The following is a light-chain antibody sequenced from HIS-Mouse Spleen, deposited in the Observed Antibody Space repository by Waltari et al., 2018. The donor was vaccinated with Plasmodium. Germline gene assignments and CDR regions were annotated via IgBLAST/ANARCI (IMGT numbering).Light chain of an antibody. V-gene: IGKV3-20*01. CDR3: QQYGSSGT. Sequence: EIVLTQSPGTLSLSQGERATLSCRASQSVSSTYLAWDQQKPAQAPRLLIYGASSRAAGIPDRFSGSGSGTDCTLTISRLEPEDFAVYYCQQYGSSGTFGQGTKVEIK. CDR1: QSVSSTY. CDR2: GAS. J-gene: IGKJ1*01.